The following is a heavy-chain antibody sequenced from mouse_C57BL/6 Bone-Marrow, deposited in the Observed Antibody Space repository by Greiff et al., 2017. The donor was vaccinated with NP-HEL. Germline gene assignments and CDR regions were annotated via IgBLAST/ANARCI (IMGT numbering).Heavy chain of an antibody. CDR1: GFNFTNTY. V-gene: IGHV14-3*01. CDR3: SAAYDGNSMDY. D-gene: IGHD1-1*01. CDR2: IDPANGNT. J-gene: IGHJ2*01. Sequence: EVMLVESVAELVRPGASVKLSCTASGFNFTNTYMHWVKQRPEQGLEWIGRIDPANGNTKYAPKFQGKATITADTSSNTAYLQLSSLTSEDTAIYYCSAAYDGNSMDYWGQGTTLTVSS.